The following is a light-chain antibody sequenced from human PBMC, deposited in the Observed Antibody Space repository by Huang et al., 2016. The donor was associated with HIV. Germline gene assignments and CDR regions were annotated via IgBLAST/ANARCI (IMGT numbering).Light chain of an antibody. J-gene: IGKJ2*01. CDR2: GAS. CDR1: QDVSSN. Sequence: ERVMTQSPDILSVSPGETVTLSCRASQDVSSNLAWYRQKPGQAPRLLSSGASTRVSGIPARFNGSGSGIAFTLTISSVQSEDFAVYYCQQYNNWPRTCGQGTKLEIK. V-gene: IGKV3-15*01. CDR3: QQYNNWPRT.